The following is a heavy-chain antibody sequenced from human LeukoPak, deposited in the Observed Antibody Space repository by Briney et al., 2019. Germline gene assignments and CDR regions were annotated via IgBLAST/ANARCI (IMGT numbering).Heavy chain of an antibody. J-gene: IGHJ4*02. CDR3: AKEELYYYDSSGYFDY. Sequence: GGSLRLSCAASGFTFRSYAMTWVRQAPGKGLEWVSGISESGENTYYTDSVKGRFTISRDNSKSTLYLQMNSLRAEDTAVYYCAKEELYYYDSSGYFDYWGQGTLVTVSS. V-gene: IGHV3-23*01. CDR2: ISESGENT. CDR1: GFTFRSYA. D-gene: IGHD3-22*01.